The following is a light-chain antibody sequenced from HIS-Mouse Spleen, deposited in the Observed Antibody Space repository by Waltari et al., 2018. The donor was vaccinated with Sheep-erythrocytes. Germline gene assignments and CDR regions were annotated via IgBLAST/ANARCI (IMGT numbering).Light chain of an antibody. CDR3: CSYAGSSTPWV. V-gene: IGLV2-8*01. CDR1: SSYVGGYNY. Sequence: QSALTQPPSASGSPGQSVPISCTGTSSYVGGYNYVSWYQQHPGKAPKLMIYEVSKRPSGVPDRFSGSKSGNTASLTISGLQAEDEADYYCCSYAGSSTPWVFGGGTKLTVL. J-gene: IGLJ3*02. CDR2: EVS.